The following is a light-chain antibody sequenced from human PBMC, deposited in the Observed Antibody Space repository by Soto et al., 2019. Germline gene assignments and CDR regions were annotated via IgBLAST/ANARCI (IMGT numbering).Light chain of an antibody. CDR1: QSVSSY. CDR2: GAS. J-gene: IGKJ5*01. CDR3: QQYNDWPLFT. Sequence: EIVMTQSPAPLPVSQGETATLSSRPSQSVSSYLAWYQQKPGQAPRLLIYGASTRATGIPARFSGSGSGTEFTLTISGLQSEDFAVYSCQQYNDWPLFTFGQGTRLEIK. V-gene: IGKV3-15*01.